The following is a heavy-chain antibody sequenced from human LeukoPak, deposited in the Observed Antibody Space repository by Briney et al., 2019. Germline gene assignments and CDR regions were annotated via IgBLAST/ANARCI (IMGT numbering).Heavy chain of an antibody. V-gene: IGHV4-39*07. CDR1: GGSISSSSYY. CDR3: ARGAPPQN. J-gene: IGHJ4*02. Sequence: PSETLSLTCTVSGGSISSSSYYRGWIRQPPGKGLEWIGSVYYTGASYYNPSLKSRVTISIDTSKNHFSLNLTSVTAADTAVYYCARGAPPQNWGQGALVTVSS. CDR2: VYYTGAS.